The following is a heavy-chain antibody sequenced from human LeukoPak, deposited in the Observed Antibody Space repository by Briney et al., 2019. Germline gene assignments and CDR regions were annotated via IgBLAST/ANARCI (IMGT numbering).Heavy chain of an antibody. CDR3: ARVVVVADDAFDI. V-gene: IGHV1-8*02. Sequence: SVKVSCKASGYTFTNYDINWVRQATGQGLEWMGWMNPNSGNTGYAQKFQGRVTMTRNTSISTAYMELSSLRSEDTAVYYCARVVVVADDAFDIWGQGTMVTVSS. D-gene: IGHD2-15*01. J-gene: IGHJ3*02. CDR2: MNPNSGNT. CDR1: GYTFTNYD.